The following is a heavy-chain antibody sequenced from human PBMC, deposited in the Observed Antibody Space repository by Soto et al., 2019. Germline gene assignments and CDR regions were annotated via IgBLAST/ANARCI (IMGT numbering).Heavy chain of an antibody. Sequence: PGGSLRLSCVASGFAFSTYSMSWVRQAPGKGLEWVASMNQDGSEKYYVDSVKARFAISRDNAKNTLYLQMNNLRVEDTAVYYCARFTGPFYFDFWGRGTLVTVSS. CDR2: MNQDGSEK. CDR1: GFAFSTYS. J-gene: IGHJ4*02. V-gene: IGHV3-7*01. CDR3: ARFTGPFYFDF. D-gene: IGHD3-10*01.